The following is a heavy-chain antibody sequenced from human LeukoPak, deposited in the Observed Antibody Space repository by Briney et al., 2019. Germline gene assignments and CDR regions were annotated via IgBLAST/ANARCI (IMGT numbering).Heavy chain of an antibody. CDR3: ARFPTYYYDSSGYDY. CDR1: GFTVSSNY. D-gene: IGHD3-22*01. Sequence: GGSLRLSCAASGFTVSSNYMSWVRQAPGKGLEWVSVIYSGGSTYYADSVKGRFTISRDNAKNSLYLQMNSLRAEDTAVYYCARFPTYYYDSSGYDYWGQGTLVTVSS. V-gene: IGHV3-66*01. CDR2: IYSGGST. J-gene: IGHJ4*02.